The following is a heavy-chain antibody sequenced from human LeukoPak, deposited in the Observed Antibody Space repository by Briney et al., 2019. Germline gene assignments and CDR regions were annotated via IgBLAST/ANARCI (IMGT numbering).Heavy chain of an antibody. Sequence: GGSLRLSCAASGFTFSSYSVNWVRQAPGKGLEWVSSISSSSTYIFYADSVKGRFTISRDNAKNSLYLQMNSLRAEDTAVYYCERESIIPGYSSKIDPWGPGTLVTVSS. J-gene: IGHJ5*02. D-gene: IGHD6-13*01. V-gene: IGHV3-21*01. CDR1: GFTFSSYS. CDR3: ERESIIPGYSSKIDP. CDR2: ISSSSTYI.